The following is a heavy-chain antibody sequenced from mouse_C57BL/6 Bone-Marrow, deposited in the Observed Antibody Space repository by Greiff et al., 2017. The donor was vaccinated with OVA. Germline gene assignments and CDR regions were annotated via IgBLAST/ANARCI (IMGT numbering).Heavy chain of an antibody. CDR2: INPNNGGT. CDR3: ARKGATVVGSLYFDV. D-gene: IGHD1-1*01. V-gene: IGHV1-26*01. Sequence: VQLKQSGPELVKPGASVKISCKASGYTFTDYYMNWVKQSHGQSLEWIGDINPNNGGTSYNQKFKGKATLTVDKSSSTAYMELRSLTSEDSAVYYWARKGATVVGSLYFDVWGTVTTVTVAS. CDR1: GYTFTDYY. J-gene: IGHJ1*03.